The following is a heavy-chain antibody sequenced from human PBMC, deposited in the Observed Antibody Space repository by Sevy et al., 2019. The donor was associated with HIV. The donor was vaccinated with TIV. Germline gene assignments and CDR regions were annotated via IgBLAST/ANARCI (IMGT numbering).Heavy chain of an antibody. V-gene: IGHV3-30-3*01. Sequence: EGSLRLSCAASGFTFSSYAMHWVRQAPGKGLEWVAVISYDGSNKYYADSVKGRFTISRDNSKNTLYLQMNSLRAEDTAVYYCARDSLGVFGVGHFDYWGQGTLVTVS. CDR1: GFTFSSYA. CDR3: ARDSLGVFGVGHFDY. J-gene: IGHJ4*02. CDR2: ISYDGSNK. D-gene: IGHD3-3*01.